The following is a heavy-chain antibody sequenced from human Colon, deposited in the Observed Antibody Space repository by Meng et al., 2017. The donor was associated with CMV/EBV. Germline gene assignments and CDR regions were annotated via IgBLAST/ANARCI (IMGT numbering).Heavy chain of an antibody. Sequence: GESLKISCAASGFTFSSYWMTWVRQAPGKGLEWVSVIYSGQSTNYRESVKGRFIISRDSSKNTLYLQMKSLRPEDTAVYYCAKLGFGERPFHFWGLGTLVTVSS. CDR2: IYSGQST. V-gene: IGHV3-66*02. CDR3: AKLGFGERPFHF. D-gene: IGHD3-10*01. J-gene: IGHJ4*02. CDR1: GFTFSSYW.